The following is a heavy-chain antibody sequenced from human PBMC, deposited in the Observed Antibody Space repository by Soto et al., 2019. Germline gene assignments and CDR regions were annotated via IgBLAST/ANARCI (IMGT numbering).Heavy chain of an antibody. J-gene: IGHJ3*02. CDR3: ARGFVVVVAASPAAFDI. Sequence: ASVKVSCKASGGTFSSYAISWVRQAPGQGLEWMGGIIPIFGTANYAQKFQGRVTITADESTSTAYMELSSLRSEDTAVYYCARGFVVVVAASPAAFDIWGQGTMVTVSS. D-gene: IGHD2-15*01. V-gene: IGHV1-69*13. CDR2: IIPIFGTA. CDR1: GGTFSSYA.